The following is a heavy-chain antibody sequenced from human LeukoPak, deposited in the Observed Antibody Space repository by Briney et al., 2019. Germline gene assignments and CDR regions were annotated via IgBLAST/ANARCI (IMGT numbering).Heavy chain of an antibody. CDR1: GFTFSSYG. Sequence: PGGSLRLSCAASGFTFSSYGMHWVRQAPGKGLEWVAFIQYDGSNKYYADSVKGRFTISRDNSKNTLYLQMNSLRAEDTAVYYCAKDRYCSSTSCQMAYFQHWGQGTLVTVSS. CDR3: AKDRYCSSTSCQMAYFQH. D-gene: IGHD2-2*01. J-gene: IGHJ1*01. V-gene: IGHV3-30*02. CDR2: IQYDGSNK.